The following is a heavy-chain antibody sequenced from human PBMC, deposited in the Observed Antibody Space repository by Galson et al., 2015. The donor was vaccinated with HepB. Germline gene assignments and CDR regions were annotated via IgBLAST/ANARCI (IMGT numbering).Heavy chain of an antibody. CDR1: GYNFTSYY. CDR2: INPCGGST. CDR3: ARGVLLWDGPDY. Sequence: SVKVSCKASGYNFTSYYMHWVRQAPGQGLEWMGIINPCGGSTDYAQKFRGRLTMTRDTSTSTVCMELSSLRSEDTAVYHCARGVLLWDGPDYWGQGTLVTVSS. D-gene: IGHD3-10*01. J-gene: IGHJ4*02. V-gene: IGHV1-46*01.